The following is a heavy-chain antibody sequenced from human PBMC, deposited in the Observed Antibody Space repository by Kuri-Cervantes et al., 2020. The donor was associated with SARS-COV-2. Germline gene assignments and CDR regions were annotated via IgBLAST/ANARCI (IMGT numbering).Heavy chain of an antibody. CDR1: GGSISSYY. CDR3: ARGQQLVLGWFDP. Sequence: GSLRLSCTVSGGSISSYYWSWIRQPAGKGLEWIGYIYTSGSTNYNPSLKSRVTISVDTSKNQFSLKLSSVTAADTAVYYCARGQQLVLGWFDPWGQGTLVTVSS. V-gene: IGHV4-4*09. J-gene: IGHJ5*02. D-gene: IGHD6-13*01. CDR2: IYTSGST.